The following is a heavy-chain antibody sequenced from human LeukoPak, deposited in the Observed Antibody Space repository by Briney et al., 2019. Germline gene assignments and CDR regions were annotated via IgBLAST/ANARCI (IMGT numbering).Heavy chain of an antibody. CDR1: GFTFSSYW. CDR2: IKQDGSEK. V-gene: IGHV3-7*03. D-gene: IGHD6-19*01. Sequence: PGGSLRLSCAASGFTFSSYWMSWVRQAPGKGLEWVANIKQDGSEKYFLDSVRGRFTISRDNAENSLYLQMNTLRAEDTAMYYCATGGIAVGSNALDIWGQGTMVTVSS. J-gene: IGHJ3*02. CDR3: ATGGIAVGSNALDI.